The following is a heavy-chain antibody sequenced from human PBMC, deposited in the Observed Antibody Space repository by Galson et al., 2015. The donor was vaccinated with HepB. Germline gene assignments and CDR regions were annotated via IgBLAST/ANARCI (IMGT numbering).Heavy chain of an antibody. CDR3: AKAGNGYLPFIAARPIPIFDY. Sequence: SLRLSCAASGFTFSSYAMSWVRQAPGKGLEWVSAISGSGGSTYYADSVKGRFTISRDNSKNTLYLQMNSLRAEDTAVYYCAKAGNGYLPFIAARPIPIFDYWGQGTLVTVSS. CDR2: ISGSGGST. J-gene: IGHJ4*02. V-gene: IGHV3-23*01. CDR1: GFTFSSYA. D-gene: IGHD6-6*01.